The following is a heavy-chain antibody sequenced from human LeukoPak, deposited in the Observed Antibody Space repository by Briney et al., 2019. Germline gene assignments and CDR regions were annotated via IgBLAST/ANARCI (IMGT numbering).Heavy chain of an antibody. D-gene: IGHD2-15*01. Sequence: PSETLSLTCAVYGGSFSGYYWSWIRQPPGKGLEWIEEINHSGSTNYNPSLKSRVAISVDTSKNQFSLKLSSVTAADTAVYYCASYCCAPHEQRSYYFDYWGQGTLVTVSS. CDR2: INHSGST. J-gene: IGHJ4*02. V-gene: IGHV4-34*01. CDR1: GGSFSGYY. CDR3: ASYCCAPHEQRSYYFDY.